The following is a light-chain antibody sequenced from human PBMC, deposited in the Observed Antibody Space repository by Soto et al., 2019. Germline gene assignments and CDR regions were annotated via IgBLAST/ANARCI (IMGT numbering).Light chain of an antibody. V-gene: IGKV2-28*01. CDR1: QSLLYSNGYNY. Sequence: DIVMTQSPLSLPVTPGEPASISCRSSQSLLYSNGYNYLDWYRQKPGQSPQLLIYLGSNRASGVPDRFSGSGSGTDFTLKISGVEAEDVGVYYCMQSLQTPWTFGQGTKVEIK. J-gene: IGKJ1*01. CDR3: MQSLQTPWT. CDR2: LGS.